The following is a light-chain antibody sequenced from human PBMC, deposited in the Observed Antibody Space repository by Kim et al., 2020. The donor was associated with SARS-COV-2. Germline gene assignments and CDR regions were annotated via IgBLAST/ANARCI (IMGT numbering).Light chain of an antibody. Sequence: PGESATLSCRASHNSDISLAWVQQTPGQAPQLLIYDAAIRAAGVPDRFSGSGSGTDFTLTIGSLAPEDLAVYYCQQRGNWPPALTFGGGTKVDIK. CDR2: DAA. CDR1: HNSDIS. V-gene: IGKV3-11*01. CDR3: QQRGNWPPALT. J-gene: IGKJ4*01.